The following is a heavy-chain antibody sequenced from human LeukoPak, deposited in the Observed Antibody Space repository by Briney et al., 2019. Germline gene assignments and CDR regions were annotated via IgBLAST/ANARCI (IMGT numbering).Heavy chain of an antibody. Sequence: GGSLRLSCAASGFTFSGYGMHWVRQAPGKGLEWVAVISYDGSNKYYADSVKGRFTISRDNSKDTLYLQMNSLRAEDTAVYYCVKDRSSSWAFDYWGQGTLVTVSS. D-gene: IGHD2-2*01. CDR3: VKDRSSSWAFDY. J-gene: IGHJ4*02. CDR2: ISYDGSNK. V-gene: IGHV3-30*18. CDR1: GFTFSGYG.